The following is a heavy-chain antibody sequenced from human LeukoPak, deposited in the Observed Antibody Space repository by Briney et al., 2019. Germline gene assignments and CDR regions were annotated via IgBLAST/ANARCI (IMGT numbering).Heavy chain of an antibody. J-gene: IGHJ6*02. CDR2: IYYSGNT. Sequence: SETLSLTCTVSGGSISSYHWSWIRQPPGKGLEWVGYIYYSGNTNYNPTLRSRVTISLDTSKSQFSLKLSSVTAADTAVYYCARRKTGYGLDVWGQGTTVTVSS. V-gene: IGHV4-59*08. CDR1: GGSISSYH. CDR3: ARRKTGYGLDV.